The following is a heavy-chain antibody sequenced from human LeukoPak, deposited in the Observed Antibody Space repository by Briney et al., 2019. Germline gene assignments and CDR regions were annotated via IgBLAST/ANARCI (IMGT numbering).Heavy chain of an antibody. J-gene: IGHJ6*02. D-gene: IGHD6-13*01. CDR2: IYYSGST. CDR3: AREPGVSSSWTRYYYYGMDV. V-gene: IGHV4-39*07. Sequence: SETLSLTCTVSGGSISSSSYYWGWIRQPPGKGLEWIGSIYYSGSTYYNPSLKSRVTISVDTSKKQFSLKLSSVTAADTAVDYCAREPGVSSSWTRYYYYGMDVWGQGTTVTVSS. CDR1: GGSISSSSYY.